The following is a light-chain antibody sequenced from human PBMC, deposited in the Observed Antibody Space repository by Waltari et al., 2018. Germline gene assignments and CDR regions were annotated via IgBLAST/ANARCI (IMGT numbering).Light chain of an antibody. V-gene: IGKV4-1*01. CDR3: QQYYSTPQT. CDR2: CAS. J-gene: IGKJ1*01. Sequence: DIVITQSLDSLAVSLGERATINCKCSHSVLYSSNNKNYLAWYQQKPGQSPKRLIYCASTREAGVPDRFSGSGSGTDFTLTISSLQAEDVAVYYCQQYYSTPQTFGQGTKVEIK. CDR1: HSVLYSSNNKNY.